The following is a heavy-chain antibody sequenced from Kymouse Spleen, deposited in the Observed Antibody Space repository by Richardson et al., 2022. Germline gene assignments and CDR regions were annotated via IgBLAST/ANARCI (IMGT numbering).Heavy chain of an antibody. V-gene: IGHV3-73*02. D-gene: IGHD3-10*01. CDR2: IRSKANSYAT. CDR3: TRRLLWFGESYYYGMDV. Sequence: EVQLVESGGGLVQPGGSLKLSCAASGFTFSGSAMHWVRQASGKGLEWVGRIRSKANSYATAYAASVKGRFTISRDDSKNTAYLQMNSLKTEDTAVYYCTRRLLWFGESYYYGMDVWGQGTTVTVSS. J-gene: IGHJ6*02. CDR1: GFTFSGSA.